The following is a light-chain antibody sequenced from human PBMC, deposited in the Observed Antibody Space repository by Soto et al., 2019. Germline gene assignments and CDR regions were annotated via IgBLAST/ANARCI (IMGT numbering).Light chain of an antibody. Sequence: QSVLTQPRSVSGSPGQSVTISCTGTSSDIGGYNYVSWYQQHTGKAPKLMIYDVSQRPSGVPDRFSGSKSGNTASLTISGLQAEDEADYYCCSYAGSYTFEVFGGGTKLTVL. CDR3: CSYAGSYTFEV. J-gene: IGLJ2*01. V-gene: IGLV2-11*01. CDR1: SSDIGGYNY. CDR2: DVS.